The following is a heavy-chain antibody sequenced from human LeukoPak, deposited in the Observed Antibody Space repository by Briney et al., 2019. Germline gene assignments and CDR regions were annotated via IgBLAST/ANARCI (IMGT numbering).Heavy chain of an antibody. D-gene: IGHD4-23*01. CDR1: GFTFSSYS. CDR3: AKDLNYGGISGFDY. CDR2: ITSGGYT. J-gene: IGHJ4*02. Sequence: GGSLRLSCAASGFTFSSYSMSWGRQAPGKGLEWVSGITSGGYTYYADSVKGRFTISRDSSKNTLSLQMNSLRAEDTAVYYCAKDLNYGGISGFDYWGQGTLVTVSS. V-gene: IGHV3-23*01.